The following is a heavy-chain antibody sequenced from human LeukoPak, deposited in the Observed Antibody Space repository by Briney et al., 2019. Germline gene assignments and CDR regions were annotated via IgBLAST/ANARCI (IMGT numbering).Heavy chain of an antibody. J-gene: IGHJ6*02. V-gene: IGHV1-69*04. Sequence: SVKVSCKASGGTFSSYAISWVRQAPGQGLEWMGRIIPIFGIANYAQKFQGRVTITADKSTSTAYMELSSLRSEDTAVYCCARDGGSMIVGKYYYYGMDVWGQGTTVTVSS. CDR1: GGTFSSYA. CDR2: IIPIFGIA. CDR3: ARDGGSMIVGKYYYYGMDV. D-gene: IGHD3-22*01.